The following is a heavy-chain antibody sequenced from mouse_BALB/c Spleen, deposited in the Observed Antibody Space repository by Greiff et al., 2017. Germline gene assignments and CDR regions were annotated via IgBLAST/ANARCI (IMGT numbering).Heavy chain of an antibody. V-gene: IGHV1-80*01. D-gene: IGHD2-4*01. CDR2: IYPGDGDT. CDR3: ATIYYDYDGAMDY. Sequence: LEESGAELVRPGSSVKISCKASGYAFSSYWMNWVKQRPGQGLEWIGQIYPGDGDTNYNGKFKGKATLTADKSSSTAYMQLSSLTSEDSAVYFCATIYYDYDGAMDYWGQGTSVTVSS. J-gene: IGHJ4*01. CDR1: GYAFSSYW.